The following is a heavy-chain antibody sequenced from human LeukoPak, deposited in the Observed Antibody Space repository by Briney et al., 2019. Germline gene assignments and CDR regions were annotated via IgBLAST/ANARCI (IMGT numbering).Heavy chain of an antibody. D-gene: IGHD6-13*01. CDR2: FSGSGGST. Sequence: GGSLRLSCAASGFIFSNYAMSWVRQAPGKGLQWVSAFSGSGGSTYYADSVKGRFTISRDNSRNTLYLQMNSLRAEDTAVYYCARSAAAGFSYYSYYLDVWGKGTTVTIFS. CDR1: GFIFSNYA. J-gene: IGHJ6*03. V-gene: IGHV3-23*01. CDR3: ARSAAAGFSYYSYYLDV.